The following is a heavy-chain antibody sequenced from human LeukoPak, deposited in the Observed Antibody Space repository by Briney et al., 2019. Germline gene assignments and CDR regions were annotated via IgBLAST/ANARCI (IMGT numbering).Heavy chain of an antibody. CDR1: GFTFSSYW. V-gene: IGHV3-74*01. CDR3: ARSNRGYSYGFEVDYFDY. CDR2: IDGDGSRT. Sequence: GGSLRLSCAASGFTFSSYWMHWVRQAPGKGLVWVSRIDGDGSRTDYADSVKGRFTISRDNAKNSLYLQMNSLRAEDTAVYYCARSNRGYSYGFEVDYFDYWGQGTLVTVSS. D-gene: IGHD5-18*01. J-gene: IGHJ4*02.